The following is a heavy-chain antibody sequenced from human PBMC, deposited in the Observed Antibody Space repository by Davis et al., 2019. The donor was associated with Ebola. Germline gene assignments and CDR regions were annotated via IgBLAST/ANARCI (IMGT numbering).Heavy chain of an antibody. Sequence: AASVKVSCKASGYTFTGYYMHWVRQAPGQGLEWMGRINPNSGGTNYAQKFQGRVTMTRDTSISTVYMELSSLRSEDTAVYYCARWYYDYVWGSYRRNWFDPWGQGTLVTVSS. J-gene: IGHJ5*02. D-gene: IGHD3-16*02. CDR2: INPNSGGT. V-gene: IGHV1-2*06. CDR1: GYTFTGYY. CDR3: ARWYYDYVWGSYRRNWFDP.